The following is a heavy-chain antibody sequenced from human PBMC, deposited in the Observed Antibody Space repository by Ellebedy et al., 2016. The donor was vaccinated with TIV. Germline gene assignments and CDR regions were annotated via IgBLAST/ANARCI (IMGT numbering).Heavy chain of an antibody. CDR3: ARLKGSSWYVGTRGGYYFDY. J-gene: IGHJ4*02. V-gene: IGHV1-18*01. Sequence: AASVKVSCKASGGSFSNYGISWVRQAPGQGLEWLGGIIPLLDIANYAQKLQGRVTMTTDTSTSTAYMELRRLRSDDTAVYYCARLKGSSWYVGTRGGYYFDYWGQGTLVTVSS. CDR2: IIPLLDIA. CDR1: GGSFSNYG. D-gene: IGHD6-13*01.